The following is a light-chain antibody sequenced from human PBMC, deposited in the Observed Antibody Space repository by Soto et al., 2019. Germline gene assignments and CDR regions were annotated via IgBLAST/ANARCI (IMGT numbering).Light chain of an antibody. CDR3: QQYFDWPRWT. CDR1: QGVAGN. V-gene: IGKV3D-15*01. J-gene: IGKJ1*01. Sequence: IVLTQSLDTLSLSPWERATLYCRASQGVAGNLAWYQQKPGQAPRLLIYAVSTRAAGIPARFSGSGSETEFTLTISSLQSDDFAVYYCQQYFDWPRWTFGQGTKV. CDR2: AVS.